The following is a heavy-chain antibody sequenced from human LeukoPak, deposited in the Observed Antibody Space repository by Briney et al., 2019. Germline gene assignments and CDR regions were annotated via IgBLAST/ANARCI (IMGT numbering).Heavy chain of an antibody. CDR2: IIPIFGTA. V-gene: IGHV1-69*05. CDR1: GGTFSSYA. CDR3: ARGLTTGTTILWFDP. D-gene: IGHD1-1*01. J-gene: IGHJ5*02. Sequence: SVKVSCKASGGTFSSYAISWVRQAPGQGLEWMGGIIPIFGTANYAQRFQGRVTITTDESTTTAYMDLTSLRSEDTAVYYCARGLTTGTTILWFDPWGQGTLVTVSS.